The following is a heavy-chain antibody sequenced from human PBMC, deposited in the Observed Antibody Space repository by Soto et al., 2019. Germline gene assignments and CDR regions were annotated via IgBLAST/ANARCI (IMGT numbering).Heavy chain of an antibody. CDR1: GGSFSVYY. CDR2: INHSGST. Sequence: PSETLSLTCAVYGGSFSVYYWSWIRQPPGKGLEWIGEINHSGSTNYNPSLKSRVTISVDTSKNQFSLKLSSVTAADTAVYYCARGHRGIAAAGSVTYYYYGMDVWGQGTTVTVSS. J-gene: IGHJ6*01. V-gene: IGHV4-34*01. D-gene: IGHD6-13*01. CDR3: ARGHRGIAAAGSVTYYYYGMDV.